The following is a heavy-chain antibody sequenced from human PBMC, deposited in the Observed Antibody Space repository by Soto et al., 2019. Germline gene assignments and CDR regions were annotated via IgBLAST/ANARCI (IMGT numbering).Heavy chain of an antibody. CDR1: GDSVSSNSGA. D-gene: IGHD6-13*01. CDR2: TYYRSKWYS. J-gene: IGHJ4*02. V-gene: IGHV6-1*01. Sequence: SQTLSLTCVISGDSVSSNSGAWNWIRQSPSGGLEWLGRTYYRSKWYSDYAVSVKSRITINPDTSKNQFSLQLNSVTPEDTAVYYCARDRIAAAGIPLDYWGQGTLVTSPQ. CDR3: ARDRIAAAGIPLDY.